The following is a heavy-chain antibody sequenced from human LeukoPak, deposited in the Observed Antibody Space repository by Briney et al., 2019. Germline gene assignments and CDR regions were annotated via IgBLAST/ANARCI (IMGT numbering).Heavy chain of an antibody. Sequence: AGGSLRLSCAASGFTFSSYEMNWVRQAPGKGLEWVSYISSSGSTIYYADSVKGRFTISRDNAKNSLYLQMNSLRAEDTAVYYCARERVVAATPFDYWGQGTLVTVSS. J-gene: IGHJ4*02. CDR3: ARERVVAATPFDY. CDR1: GFTFSSYE. CDR2: ISSSGSTI. D-gene: IGHD2-15*01. V-gene: IGHV3-48*03.